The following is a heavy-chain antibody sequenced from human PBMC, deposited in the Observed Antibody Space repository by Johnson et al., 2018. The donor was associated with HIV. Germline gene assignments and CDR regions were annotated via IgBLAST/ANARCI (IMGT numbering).Heavy chain of an antibody. D-gene: IGHD6-13*01. CDR2: INWNGGST. CDR3: ARAPLDSSSWYFLGPFDI. J-gene: IGHJ3*02. Sequence: VQLVESGGGLVQPGRSLRLSCAASGFTFDDYAMHWVRQAPGKGLEWVSGINWNGGSTGYADSVKGRFTISRDNAKNSLYLQMNSLRAEDTALYYCARAPLDSSSWYFLGPFDIWGQGTMVTVSS. CDR1: GFTFDDYA. V-gene: IGHV3-20*04.